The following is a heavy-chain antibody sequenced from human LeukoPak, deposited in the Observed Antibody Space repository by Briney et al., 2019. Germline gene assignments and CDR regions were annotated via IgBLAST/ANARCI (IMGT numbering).Heavy chain of an antibody. Sequence: GGSLRLSCAASGFTFSNAWMSWVRQAPGKGLEWGGRIKRKSNGGTIDYAAPVKGRFTISRDDSKNTLYLQMSSLKTEDTAIYDCATGVAVAGLVPFDYWGQGTLVTVSS. CDR3: ATGVAVAGLVPFDY. CDR1: GFTFSNAW. D-gene: IGHD6-19*01. J-gene: IGHJ4*02. CDR2: IKRKSNGGTI. V-gene: IGHV3-15*01.